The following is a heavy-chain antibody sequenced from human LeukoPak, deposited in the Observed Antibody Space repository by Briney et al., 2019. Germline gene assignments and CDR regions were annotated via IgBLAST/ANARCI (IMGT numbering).Heavy chain of an antibody. J-gene: IGHJ4*02. CDR3: ARYGARYSGSWYTDRYYFDY. Sequence: SETLSLTCAVSGGSISSSNWWSWVRQPPGKGLEWIGEIYHSGSTNYNPSLKSRVTISVDKSKNQFSLKLSSVTAADTAVYYCARYGARYSGSWYTDRYYFDYWGQGTLVTVSS. D-gene: IGHD6-13*01. CDR1: GGSISSSNW. V-gene: IGHV4-4*02. CDR2: IYHSGST.